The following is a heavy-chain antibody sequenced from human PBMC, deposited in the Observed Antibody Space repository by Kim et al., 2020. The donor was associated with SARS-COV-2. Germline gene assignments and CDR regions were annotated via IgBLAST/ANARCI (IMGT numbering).Heavy chain of an antibody. CDR1: GGSISSSSYY. Sequence: SETLSLTCTVSGGSISSSSYYWGWIRQPPGKGLEWIGSIYYSGSTYYNPSLKSRVTISVDTSKNQFSLKLSSVTAADTAVYYCARESYYYDTRLHYYYYYGMDVWGQGTTVTVSS. CDR2: IYYSGST. V-gene: IGHV4-39*02. J-gene: IGHJ6*02. CDR3: ARESYYYDTRLHYYYYYGMDV. D-gene: IGHD3-22*01.